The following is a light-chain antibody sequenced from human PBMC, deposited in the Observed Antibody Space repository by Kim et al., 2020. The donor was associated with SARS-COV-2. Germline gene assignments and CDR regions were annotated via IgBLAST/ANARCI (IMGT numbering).Light chain of an antibody. CDR3: SSRDSSGDHVI. CDR1: SRRTYD. J-gene: IGLJ2*01. CDR2: GKT. V-gene: IGLV3-19*01. Sequence: SSDLTQDPAVSVALGQTVIITCQGDSRRTYDASWYQLKPGQAPVLVIYGKTNRPSGIPDRISGSSSGDTASLTITRAQAEDEDDYFCSSRDSSGDHVIFG.